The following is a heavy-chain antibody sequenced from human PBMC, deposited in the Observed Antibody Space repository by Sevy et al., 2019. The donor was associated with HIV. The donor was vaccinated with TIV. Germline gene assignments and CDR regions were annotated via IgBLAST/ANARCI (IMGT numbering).Heavy chain of an antibody. CDR1: GYRFTSHG. V-gene: IGHV1-18*04. D-gene: IGHD4-4*01. Sequence: ASVKVSCKASGYRFTSHGMSWVRQAPGQGLEWMGWISGYNGNTNYAQIFQGRVTLTTDTSTTTAYMEVRTLTSDDTAMYFCARDHPMTAVTTGGFDFWGQGTLVTVSS. J-gene: IGHJ4*02. CDR3: ARDHPMTAVTTGGFDF. CDR2: ISGYNGNT.